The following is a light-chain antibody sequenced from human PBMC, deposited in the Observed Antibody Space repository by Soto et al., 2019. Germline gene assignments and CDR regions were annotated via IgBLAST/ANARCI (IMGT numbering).Light chain of an antibody. CDR1: QRINNY. V-gene: IGKV1-39*01. CDR2: AAS. J-gene: IGKJ5*01. CDR3: QQYNNWPPPIT. Sequence: DIQMTQSPSSLSASVGDRVTITCRASQRINNYLNWYQQKPGKAPNLLIYAASSLQSGVPSRFSGSGSGTDFTLTISSLQSEDFAVYYCQQYNNWPPPITFGQGTRLEIK.